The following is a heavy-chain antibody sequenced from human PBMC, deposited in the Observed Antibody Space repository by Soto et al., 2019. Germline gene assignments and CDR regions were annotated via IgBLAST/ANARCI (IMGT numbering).Heavy chain of an antibody. Sequence: QAQLVESGGGVVQPGRSLRLTCAASGFTFSTYGMHWVRQAPGKGLEWVSVIWYDGSYKFYADSVKGRFTISRDNPKNTLYLQVNSLSAEDTAVYYCARARYYDSSGYYSAFDYWGQGTLVTVSS. CDR1: GFTFSTYG. J-gene: IGHJ4*02. CDR3: ARARYYDSSGYYSAFDY. D-gene: IGHD3-22*01. V-gene: IGHV3-33*01. CDR2: IWYDGSYK.